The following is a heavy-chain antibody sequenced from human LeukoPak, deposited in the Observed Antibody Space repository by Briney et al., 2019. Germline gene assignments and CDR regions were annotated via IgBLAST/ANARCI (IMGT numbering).Heavy chain of an antibody. Sequence: GGSLRLSCAASGFTFRTSGMNWVRQAPGKGLEWVSYISSSGTTISYAQSVKGRFTISRDNANNLLFPQMSSLRAEDTAVYFCAGLRRAYYYYMDVWGKGTTVTVSS. CDR2: ISSSGTTI. CDR3: AGLRRAYYYYMDV. J-gene: IGHJ6*03. CDR1: GFTFRTSG. V-gene: IGHV3-48*04.